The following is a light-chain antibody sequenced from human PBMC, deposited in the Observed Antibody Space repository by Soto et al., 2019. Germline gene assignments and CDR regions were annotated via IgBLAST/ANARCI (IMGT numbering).Light chain of an antibody. CDR1: QPIGSY. CDR3: QKYNSAPLT. J-gene: IGKJ4*01. CDR2: GAS. Sequence: DVRMTQSPSSLSASVGDRVTITCRASQPIGSYLAWYQQKPGKVPELLIYGASTLQSGVPPRFRGTASGTEFTLTISSLQPEDVATYYCQKYNSAPLTFGGGTKVEMK. V-gene: IGKV1-27*01.